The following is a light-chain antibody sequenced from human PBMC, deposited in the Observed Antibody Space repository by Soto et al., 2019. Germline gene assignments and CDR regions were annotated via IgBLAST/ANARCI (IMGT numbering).Light chain of an antibody. V-gene: IGKV3-20*01. CDR1: QSVSSSY. J-gene: IGKJ4*01. CDR2: GAS. Sequence: EIVLTQSPGTLSLSPGERATLSCRASQSVSSSYVAWYQQKPGQAPRLLIYGASSRATGIPDRFSGGGCWRAFTLTISRLQPEDVAAYYCQQHGSSPPLTFGRGTKLEIK. CDR3: QQHGSSPPLT.